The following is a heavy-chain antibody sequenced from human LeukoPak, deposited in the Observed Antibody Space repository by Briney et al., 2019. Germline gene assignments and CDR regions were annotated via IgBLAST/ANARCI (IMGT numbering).Heavy chain of an antibody. CDR3: ARYGVVSDAFDI. V-gene: IGHV4-39*01. CDR1: GGSISSSSYY. J-gene: IGHJ3*02. D-gene: IGHD3-3*01. CDR2: IYYSGSI. Sequence: SETLSLTCTVSGGSISSSSYYWGWIRQPPGKGLEWIGSIYYSGSIYYNPSLKSRVTISVGTSKNQFSLKLSSVTAADTAVYYCARYGVVSDAFDIWGQGTMVTVSS.